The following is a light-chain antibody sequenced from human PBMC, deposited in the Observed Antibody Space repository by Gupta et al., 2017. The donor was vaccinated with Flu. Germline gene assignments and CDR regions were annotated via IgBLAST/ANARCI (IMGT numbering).Light chain of an antibody. CDR3: QQTYNTPWT. CDR1: LSVSNY. J-gene: IGKJ1*01. Sequence: DIQMTQSPSSLSASVGDRVTISCRASLSVSNYLTWYQHIPGRAPNVLIYAASILQSGVPSKFSGSGSGTDFTLTISSLQPEDSAIYYCQQTYNTPWTFGQGTKVEIK. CDR2: AAS. V-gene: IGKV1-39*01.